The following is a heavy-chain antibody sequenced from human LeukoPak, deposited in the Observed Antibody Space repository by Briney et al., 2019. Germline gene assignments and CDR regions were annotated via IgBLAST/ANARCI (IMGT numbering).Heavy chain of an antibody. Sequence: GGSLRLSCAASGFTVSSNYMSWVRQAPGKGLEWVSVIYSGGSTYYADSVKGRFTITRDNSKNTLYLQMNSLRAEDTAVYYCARATYGDRDAFDIWGQGTMVTVSS. J-gene: IGHJ3*02. CDR3: ARATYGDRDAFDI. V-gene: IGHV3-53*01. CDR2: IYSGGST. CDR1: GFTVSSNY. D-gene: IGHD4-17*01.